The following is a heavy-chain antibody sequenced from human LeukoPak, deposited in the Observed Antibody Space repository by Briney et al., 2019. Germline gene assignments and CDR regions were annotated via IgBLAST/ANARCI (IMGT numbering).Heavy chain of an antibody. CDR2: IYSGDNT. CDR3: AKEVVDTAMVTPIDY. D-gene: IGHD5-18*01. CDR1: GFSVGTNY. J-gene: IGHJ4*02. Sequence: GGSLRLSCAASGFSVGTNYMTWVRQAPGKGLEWVSVIYSGDNTYYADSVKGRFTISRDTPKNTLHLQMNSLRAEDTAVYYCAKEVVDTAMVTPIDYWGQGTLVTVSS. V-gene: IGHV3-53*01.